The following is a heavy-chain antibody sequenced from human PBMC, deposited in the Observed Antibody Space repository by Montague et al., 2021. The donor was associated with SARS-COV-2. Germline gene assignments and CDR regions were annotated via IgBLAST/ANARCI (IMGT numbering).Heavy chain of an antibody. V-gene: IGHV3-23*03. J-gene: IGHJ4*02. CDR2: IYSGGSST. CDR3: AKDPYYDFWSGYYFDY. CDR1: GFTFSNYA. Sequence: SLRLSCAASGFTFSNYAMSWVRQAPGKGLEWVSLIYSGGSSTYCSDSVKGRFTISRDNSKNTLYLQMNSLRAEDTAVYYCAKDPYYDFWSGYYFDYWGQGTLVTVSS. D-gene: IGHD3-3*01.